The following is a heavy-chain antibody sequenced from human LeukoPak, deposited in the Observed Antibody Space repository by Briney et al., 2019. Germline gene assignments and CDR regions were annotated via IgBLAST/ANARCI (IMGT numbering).Heavy chain of an antibody. CDR1: GDSIRSSNYY. CDR3: ARRRYYDGSGYLD. J-gene: IGHJ1*01. D-gene: IGHD3-22*01. Sequence: SETLSLTCLVSGDSIRSSNYYWDWIRQPPGKGLEWIGSIYYSGRTYYNSSLKSRVSMSVDTTKNQFSLRLTSMTAADTAVYYCARRRYYDGSGYLDWGQGNLVIVS. CDR2: IYYSGRT. V-gene: IGHV4-39*01.